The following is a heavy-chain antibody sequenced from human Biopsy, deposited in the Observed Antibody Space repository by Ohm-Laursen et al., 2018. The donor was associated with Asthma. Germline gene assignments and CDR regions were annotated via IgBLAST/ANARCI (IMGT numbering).Heavy chain of an antibody. CDR3: ARAVDYSHYYGIDV. D-gene: IGHD3-10*01. CDR1: GYTFNSAG. V-gene: IGHV1-18*01. Sequence: ASVKVSCKTSGYTFNSAGITWARQAPGQGLEWMGWISVYNGNTKVAQKLQDRVTMITDTSTSTAYMELRSLRPDDTAVYFCARAVDYSHYYGIDVWGQGTTVTVS. J-gene: IGHJ6*02. CDR2: ISVYNGNT.